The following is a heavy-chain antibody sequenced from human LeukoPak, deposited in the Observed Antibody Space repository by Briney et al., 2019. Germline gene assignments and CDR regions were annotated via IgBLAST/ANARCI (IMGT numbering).Heavy chain of an antibody. CDR3: ARDVGADHYFDY. J-gene: IGHJ4*02. CDR1: GGSVSGYY. CDR2: IYYSGST. D-gene: IGHD1-26*01. Sequence: SETLSLTCSVSGGSVSGYYWSWIRQPPGKGLEWIGYIYYSGSTNYNPSLKSRVTISVDTSKDQFSLKLSSVTAADTAVYYCARDVGADHYFDYWGQGTLVTVSS. V-gene: IGHV4-59*02.